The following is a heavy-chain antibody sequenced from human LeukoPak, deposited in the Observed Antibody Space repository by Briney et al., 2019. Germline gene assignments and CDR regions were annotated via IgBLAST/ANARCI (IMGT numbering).Heavy chain of an antibody. CDR1: GFTFSSYS. Sequence: GGSLRLSCAASGFTFSSYSMNWVRQAPGKGLEWVSSISSSSSYIYYADSVKGRFTISRDNAKNSLHLQMNSLRAEDTAVYYCARAFSRDDSKGDDAFDIWGQGTTLTVSS. J-gene: IGHJ3*02. CDR3: ARAFSRDDSKGDDAFDI. V-gene: IGHV3-21*01. D-gene: IGHD5-24*01. CDR2: ISSSSSYI.